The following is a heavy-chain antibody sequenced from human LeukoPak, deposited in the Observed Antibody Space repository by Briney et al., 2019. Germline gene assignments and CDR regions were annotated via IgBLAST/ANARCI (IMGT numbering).Heavy chain of an antibody. V-gene: IGHV4-38-2*02. CDR3: ARNPTGGLYYFDS. J-gene: IGHJ4*02. D-gene: IGHD2-8*02. CDR2: IYHSGST. Sequence: SETLSLTCTVSGSSISSAYYWGWIRQPPGKGLEWIGSIYHSGSTYYNPSLKSRVTISVDTSKNQFSLKLTSVTAADTAVYYCARNPTGGLYYFDSWGQGMLVTVSS. CDR1: GSSISSAYY.